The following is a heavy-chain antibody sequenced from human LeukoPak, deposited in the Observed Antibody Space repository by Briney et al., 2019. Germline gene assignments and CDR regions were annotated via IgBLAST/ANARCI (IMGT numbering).Heavy chain of an antibody. J-gene: IGHJ4*02. CDR3: ARGYSNGYFDY. CDR2: IYYSGST. D-gene: IGHD4-11*01. Sequence: PSETLSLTCTVSGGSISSYYWSWIRQPPGKGLEWIGYIYYSGSTNYNPSLKSRVTISVDTSKNQFSLKLSSVTAADTAVYYCARGYSNGYFDYWGQGTLVTVSS. V-gene: IGHV4-59*01. CDR1: GGSISSYY.